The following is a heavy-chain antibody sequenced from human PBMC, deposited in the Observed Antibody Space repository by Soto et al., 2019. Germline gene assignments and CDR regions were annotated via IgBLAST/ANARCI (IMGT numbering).Heavy chain of an antibody. CDR1: GFTVSSHA. V-gene: IGHV3-23*01. CDR3: TKSRRGILMVYGFGGMDV. J-gene: IGHJ6*02. Sequence: QPGGSLRLSCAPSGFTVSSHAMSWVRQAPGKGLEWVASISGSGDGTYYGDSVKGRFTISRDSSSSTLYLQMNNLRGEDTAVYFCTKSRRGILMVYGFGGMDVWGQGTTVTVSS. D-gene: IGHD2-8*01. CDR2: ISGSGDGT.